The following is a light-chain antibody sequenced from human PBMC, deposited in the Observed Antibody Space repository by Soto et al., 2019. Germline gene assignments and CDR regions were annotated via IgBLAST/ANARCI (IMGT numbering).Light chain of an antibody. J-gene: IGKJ1*01. V-gene: IGKV1-39*01. CDR2: AAS. Sequence: DVQMTQSPSSLSASVGDRVTITCRASQSVSIYLNRYQQKPGKAPNLLISAASSLHSGVPSRFSGSGSGTDFTLTISSLQPEDFATYYCQQSYSTPPWTFGQGTKVDIK. CDR3: QQSYSTPPWT. CDR1: QSVSIY.